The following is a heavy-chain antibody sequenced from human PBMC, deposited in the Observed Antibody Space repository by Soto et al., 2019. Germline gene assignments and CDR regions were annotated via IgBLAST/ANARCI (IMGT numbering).Heavy chain of an antibody. CDR2: IYYSGST. Sequence: SETLSLTCTVSGGSISSGGYYWSWIRQHPGKGLEWIGYIYYSGSTYYNPSLKSRVTMSVDTSKNQFSLKLSSVTAADTAVYYCARVTAVCSGGSCHSLPFDYWGQGTLVTVSS. D-gene: IGHD2-15*01. CDR1: GGSISSGGYY. CDR3: ARVTAVCSGGSCHSLPFDY. V-gene: IGHV4-31*03. J-gene: IGHJ4*02.